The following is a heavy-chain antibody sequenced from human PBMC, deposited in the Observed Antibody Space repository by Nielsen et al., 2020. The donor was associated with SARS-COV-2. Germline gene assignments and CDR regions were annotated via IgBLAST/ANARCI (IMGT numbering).Heavy chain of an antibody. Sequence: GESLKISCAASGFTFSRYGMHWVRQAPGKGLEWVAIIWFDGSNKYYADSVKGRFTISRDNAKNSLYLHMNSLRVEDTAVYYCVRDSSIVIWSGYPVDWGQGTLVTVSS. D-gene: IGHD3-3*01. CDR3: VRDSSIVIWSGYPVD. CDR2: IWFDGSNK. V-gene: IGHV3-33*01. J-gene: IGHJ4*02. CDR1: GFTFSRYG.